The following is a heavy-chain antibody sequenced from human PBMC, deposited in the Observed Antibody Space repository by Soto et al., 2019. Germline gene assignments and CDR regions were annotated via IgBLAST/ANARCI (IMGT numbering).Heavy chain of an antibody. CDR2: INPNSGGT. V-gene: IGHV1-2*04. D-gene: IGHD3-3*01. CDR3: ARMIFGRTGEYYFDY. J-gene: IGHJ4*02. CDR1: GYTFTGYY. Sequence: GASVKVSCKASGYTFTGYYMHWVRQAPGQGLEWMGWINPNSGGTNYAQKFQGWVTMTRDTSISTAYMELSRLRSDDTAVYYCARMIFGRTGEYYFDYWGQGILVTVSS.